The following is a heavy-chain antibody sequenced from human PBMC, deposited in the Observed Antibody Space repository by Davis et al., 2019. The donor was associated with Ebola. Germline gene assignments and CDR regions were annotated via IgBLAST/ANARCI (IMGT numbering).Heavy chain of an antibody. J-gene: IGHJ6*04. Sequence: LETLSLTCTVSGGSISGYYWSWIRQPPGKGLEWIGYIYYSGSTNQNPSLKSRVTISVDTSKNQFSLKLSSVTAADTAMYYCARDRSYYASGSYYVWGKGTTVTVSS. CDR3: ARDRSYYASGSYYV. D-gene: IGHD3-10*01. CDR1: GGSISGYY. CDR2: IYYSGST. V-gene: IGHV4-59*01.